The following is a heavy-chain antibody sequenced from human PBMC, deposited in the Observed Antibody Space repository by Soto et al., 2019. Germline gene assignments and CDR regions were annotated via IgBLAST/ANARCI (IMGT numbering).Heavy chain of an antibody. Sequence: SVKVSCKASGGTFSSYAISLVRQAPGQGLEWMGGIIPIFGTANYAQKFQGRVTITADESTSTAYMELSSLRSEDTAVYYCATPFPLTTVTTYYYYGMDVWGQGTTVTVSS. CDR2: IIPIFGTA. D-gene: IGHD4-17*01. V-gene: IGHV1-69*13. CDR1: GGTFSSYA. CDR3: ATPFPLTTVTTYYYYGMDV. J-gene: IGHJ6*02.